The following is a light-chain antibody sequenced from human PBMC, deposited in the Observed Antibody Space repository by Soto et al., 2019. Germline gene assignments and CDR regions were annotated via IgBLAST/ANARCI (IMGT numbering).Light chain of an antibody. CDR2: TAS. CDR1: QNIESN. V-gene: IGKV3-15*01. Sequence: EIVVTHSPVPLYGSPGESATLSCRANQNIESNLAWYQQKPGQSPRLLIYTASTRASGTPARFSGSGYGTEFTLTISSLQSEDYAVSYCQQCNNWPPLTFGGGTKVDIK. J-gene: IGKJ4*01. CDR3: QQCNNWPPLT.